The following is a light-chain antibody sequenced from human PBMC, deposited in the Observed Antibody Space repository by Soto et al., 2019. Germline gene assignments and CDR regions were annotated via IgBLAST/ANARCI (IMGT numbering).Light chain of an antibody. V-gene: IGLV2-14*03. CDR1: SSDIGAYNY. Sequence: QSALTQPASVSGSHGQSITISCTGTSSDIGAYNYVSWYQQHPGKAPKLMIYDVNIRPSGVSNRFSGSKSGNTASLTISGLQAEDEADYYCTSWTTSTTMIFGGGTQLTVL. J-gene: IGLJ2*01. CDR2: DVN. CDR3: TSWTTSTTMI.